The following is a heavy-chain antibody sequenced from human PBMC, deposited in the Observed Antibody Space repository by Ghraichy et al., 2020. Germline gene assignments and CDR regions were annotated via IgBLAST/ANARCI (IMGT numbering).Heavy chain of an antibody. Sequence: GGSLRLSCAASGFTFSSYSMNWVRQAPGKGLEWVSSISSSSSYIYYADLVKGRFTISRDNAKNSLYLQMNSLRAEDTAVYYCARGVDYGDYRVDYWGQGTLVTVSS. CDR1: GFTFSSYS. D-gene: IGHD4-17*01. J-gene: IGHJ4*02. CDR3: ARGVDYGDYRVDY. V-gene: IGHV3-21*01. CDR2: ISSSSSYI.